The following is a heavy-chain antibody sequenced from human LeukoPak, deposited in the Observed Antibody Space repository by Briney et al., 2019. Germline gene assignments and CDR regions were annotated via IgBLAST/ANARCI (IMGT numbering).Heavy chain of an antibody. CDR1: GFTFRTYE. CDR2: ISRSGGNI. D-gene: IGHD5-12*01. J-gene: IGHJ4*02. Sequence: GGSLRLSCAASGFTFRTYEMAWVRQAPGKGLEWVAHISRSGGNIYYADSVKGRFTISRDNAKNTLYLQMNSLRAEDTAVYYCARDRGYSGYDYADYWGQGTLVTVSS. CDR3: ARDRGYSGYDYADY. V-gene: IGHV3-48*03.